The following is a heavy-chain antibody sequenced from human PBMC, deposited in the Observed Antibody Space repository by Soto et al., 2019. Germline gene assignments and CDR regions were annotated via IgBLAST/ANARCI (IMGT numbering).Heavy chain of an antibody. CDR2: INSDGSST. J-gene: IGHJ4*02. V-gene: IGHV3-74*01. D-gene: IGHD3-22*01. CDR3: ASSGYYYDSSGYPRPFDY. Sequence: PGGSLRLSCAASGFTFSGYWMHWVRQAPGKGLVWVSRINSDGSSTSYADSVKGRFTISRDNAKNTLYLQMNSLRAEDTAVYYCASSGYYYDSSGYPRPFDYWGQGTLVTVSS. CDR1: GFTFSGYW.